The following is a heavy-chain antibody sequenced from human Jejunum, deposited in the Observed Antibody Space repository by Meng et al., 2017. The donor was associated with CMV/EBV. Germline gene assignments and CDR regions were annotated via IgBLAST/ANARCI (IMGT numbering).Heavy chain of an antibody. Sequence: YAMHWVRQSPGKGLDWVAVISYDGSKKYYTDSVKGRFTISRDDSENTLYLHLDSLRTEDTAVYYCARPTLYTYGFRSDHYYGMDVWGQGTTVTVSS. D-gene: IGHD5-18*01. CDR3: ARPTLYTYGFRSDHYYGMDV. CDR2: ISYDGSKK. J-gene: IGHJ6*02. CDR1: YA. V-gene: IGHV3-30-3*01.